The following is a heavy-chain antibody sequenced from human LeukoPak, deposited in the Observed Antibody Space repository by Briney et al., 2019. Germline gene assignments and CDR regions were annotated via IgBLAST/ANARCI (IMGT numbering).Heavy chain of an antibody. CDR1: GGTFSSYA. Sequence: SVKVSCKASGGTFSSYAISWVRQAPGQGLEWMGGIIPIFGTANYAQKFQGRVTITADESTSTAYMELSSLRSEDTAVYYCARDAWTSSSSLDYYYYMDVWGKGTTVTVSS. CDR2: IIPIFGTA. V-gene: IGHV1-69*13. CDR3: ARDAWTSSSSLDYYYYMDV. D-gene: IGHD6-6*01. J-gene: IGHJ6*03.